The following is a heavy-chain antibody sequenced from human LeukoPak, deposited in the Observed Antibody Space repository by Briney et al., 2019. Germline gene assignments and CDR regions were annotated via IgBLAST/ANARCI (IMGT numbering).Heavy chain of an antibody. V-gene: IGHV4-59*01. CDR1: GGSISSYC. J-gene: IGHJ4*02. CDR3: AREEPAAMVIDY. CDR2: IYYSGST. D-gene: IGHD2-2*01. Sequence: SETLSLTCTVSGGSISSYCWSWIRQPPGKGLEWIGYIYYSGSTNYNPSLKSRVTISVDTSKNQFSLKLSSVTAADTAVYYCAREEPAAMVIDYWGQGTLVTVSS.